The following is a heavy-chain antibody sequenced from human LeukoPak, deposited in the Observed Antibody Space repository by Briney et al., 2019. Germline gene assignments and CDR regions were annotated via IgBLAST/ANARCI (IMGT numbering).Heavy chain of an antibody. CDR3: ARDASAGANYSGSGSYLSWGYYYYMDV. J-gene: IGHJ6*03. D-gene: IGHD3-10*01. CDR2: INPSGDIT. CDR1: GYTLSELS. V-gene: IGHV1-46*01. Sequence: ASVKVSCKVSGYTLSELSMHWVRQAPGQGLEWMGLINPSGDITTYAQKFQGRVTMTGDMSTTTVYMELSSLRSEDTAVYYCARDASAGANYSGSGSYLSWGYYYYMDVWGKGTTVTVSS.